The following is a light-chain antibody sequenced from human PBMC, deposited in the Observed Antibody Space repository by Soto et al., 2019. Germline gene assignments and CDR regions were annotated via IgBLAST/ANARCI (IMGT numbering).Light chain of an antibody. Sequence: QSVLTQPPSASVTPGQRVTVSCSGSSSNIASNTVNWYQQLPGTAPKLLIYSNDQRPSGVPDRFSASKSGTSASLAISGLQSEDEADYYCASWDDSLNGHVFGTGTKVTVL. CDR2: SND. CDR3: ASWDDSLNGHV. CDR1: SSNIASNT. J-gene: IGLJ1*01. V-gene: IGLV1-44*01.